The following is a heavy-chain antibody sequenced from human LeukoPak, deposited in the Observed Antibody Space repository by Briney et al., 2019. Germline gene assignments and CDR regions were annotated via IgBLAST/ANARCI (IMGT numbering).Heavy chain of an antibody. CDR2: IRYDGSNK. Sequence: GGSLRLSCAASGFTVSSNYMSWVRQAPGKGLEWVAFIRYDGSNKYYADSVKGRFTISRDNSKNTLYLQMNSLRAEDTAVYYCAKDCSPGNYPHYWGQGTLVTVSS. V-gene: IGHV3-30*02. CDR3: AKDCSPGNYPHY. D-gene: IGHD3-10*01. CDR1: GFTVSSNY. J-gene: IGHJ4*02.